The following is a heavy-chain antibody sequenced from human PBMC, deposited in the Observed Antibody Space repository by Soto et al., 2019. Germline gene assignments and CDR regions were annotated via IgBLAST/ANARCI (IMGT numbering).Heavy chain of an antibody. D-gene: IGHD5-12*01. CDR2: ISWNSGSI. J-gene: IGHJ4*02. CDR1: GFTFDDYA. Sequence: EVQLVESGGGLVQPGRSLRLSCAASGFTFDDYAMHWVRQAPGKGLEWVSGISWNSGSIGDADSVKGRFTISRDNAKNSLYLQMNSLRAEDTALYYCAKDASYSGYDLGDYCGQGTLVTVSS. CDR3: AKDASYSGYDLGDY. V-gene: IGHV3-9*01.